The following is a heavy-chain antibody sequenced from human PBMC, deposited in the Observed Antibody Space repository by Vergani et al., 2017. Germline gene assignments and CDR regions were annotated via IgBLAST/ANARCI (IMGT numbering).Heavy chain of an antibody. CDR3: ARPAAPGDYDALDI. Sequence: VQLLESGGGVVQPGRSLRLSCAASEFTFSAYGMHWVRQAPGKGLEWVAVISYDGSSKYYADSVKGRFTISRDNSKNTLYLQMNSLRAEDTAVYHCARPAAPGDYDALDIWGQGTMVTVSS. CDR2: ISYDGSSK. J-gene: IGHJ3*02. CDR1: EFTFSAYG. V-gene: IGHV3-30*03. D-gene: IGHD4-17*01.